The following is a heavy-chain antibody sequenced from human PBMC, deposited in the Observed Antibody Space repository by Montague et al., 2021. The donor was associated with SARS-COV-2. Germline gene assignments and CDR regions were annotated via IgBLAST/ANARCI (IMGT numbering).Heavy chain of an antibody. CDR1: GGSISSSSYY. J-gene: IGHJ6*02. CDR2: IYYSGST. CDR3: ARRVTGTTVHYYYYGMDV. D-gene: IGHD1-20*01. V-gene: IGHV4-39*01. Sequence: ETLSLTCTVSGGSISSSSYYWGWIRQPPGKGLEWIGSIYYSGSTYYNPSLKSRVTISVDTSQNQLSLKLSSVTAADTAVYYCARRVTGTTVHYYYYGMDVWGQGTTVTVSS.